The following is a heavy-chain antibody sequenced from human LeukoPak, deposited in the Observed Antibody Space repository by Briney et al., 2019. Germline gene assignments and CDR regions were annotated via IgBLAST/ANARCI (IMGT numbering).Heavy chain of an antibody. V-gene: IGHV3-21*01. Sequence: GGSLRLSCAASGFTFSSCGFNWVRQAPGKGLEWVSSISSSSSYIYYADSVKGRFTISRDNAKNSLYLQMNSLRAEDTAVYYCARDDCSGGSCYYFDYWGQGALVTVSS. CDR3: ARDDCSGGSCYYFDY. J-gene: IGHJ4*02. CDR1: GFTFSSCG. CDR2: ISSSSSYI. D-gene: IGHD2-15*01.